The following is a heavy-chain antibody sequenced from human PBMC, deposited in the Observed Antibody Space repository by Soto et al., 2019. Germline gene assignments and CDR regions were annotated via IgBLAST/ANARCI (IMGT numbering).Heavy chain of an antibody. CDR1: GGSISSYY. Sequence: QVQLQESGPGLVKPSETLSLTCTVSGGSISSYYWSWIRQPPGKGLEWIGYIYYSGSTNYNPSLKSRVTISVDTSKNQFSLKLSSVTAADTAVYYCARESRKDNWFGPWGQGTLVTVSS. CDR3: ARESRKDNWFGP. J-gene: IGHJ5*02. CDR2: IYYSGST. V-gene: IGHV4-59*01.